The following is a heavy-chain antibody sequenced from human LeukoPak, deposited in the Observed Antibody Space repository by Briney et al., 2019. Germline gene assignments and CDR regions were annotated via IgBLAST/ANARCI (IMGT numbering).Heavy chain of an antibody. CDR2: ISHDGSTK. Sequence: GGSLRLSCAASGFMFNTYVMHWVRQAPGKGLEWVAVISHDGSTKYHADSVQGRFTISRDNSKNTLYLQMNSLRAEDTAVYYCARDPRSGTGIWGQGALVTVSS. CDR3: ARDPRSGTGI. V-gene: IGHV3-30*14. CDR1: GFMFNTYV. J-gene: IGHJ4*02. D-gene: IGHD1-1*01.